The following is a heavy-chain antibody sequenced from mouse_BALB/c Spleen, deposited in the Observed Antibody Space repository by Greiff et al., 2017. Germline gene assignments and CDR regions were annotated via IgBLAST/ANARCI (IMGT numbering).Heavy chain of an antibody. CDR3: ASFYYGPAWFAY. J-gene: IGHJ3*01. CDR2: ILPGSGST. D-gene: IGHD1-2*01. V-gene: IGHV1-9*01. CDR1: GYTFSSYW. Sequence: VQGVESGAELMKPGASVKISCKATGYTFSSYWIEWVKQRPGHGLEWIGEILPGSGSTNYNEKFKGKATFTADTSSNTAYMQLSSLTSEDSAVYYCASFYYGPAWFAYWGQGTLVTVSA.